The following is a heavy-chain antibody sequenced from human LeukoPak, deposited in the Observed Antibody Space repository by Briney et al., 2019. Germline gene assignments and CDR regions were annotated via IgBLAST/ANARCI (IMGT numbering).Heavy chain of an antibody. Sequence: ASVKVSCKASGYTFTSYDINWVRQATGQGLEWMGWMSPNSGNTGYAQKFQGRVTMTRNTSISTAYMELSSLRDEDTAVYYCARMASGGVAGPNWFDPWGQGTLVTVSS. CDR3: ARMASGGVAGPNWFDP. V-gene: IGHV1-8*01. CDR2: MSPNSGNT. J-gene: IGHJ5*02. D-gene: IGHD6-19*01. CDR1: GYTFTSYD.